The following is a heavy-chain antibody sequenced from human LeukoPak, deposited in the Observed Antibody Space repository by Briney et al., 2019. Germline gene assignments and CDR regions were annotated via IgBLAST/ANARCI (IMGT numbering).Heavy chain of an antibody. CDR2: INPSGGST. CDR3: ARDYGGNRPFDY. D-gene: IGHD4-23*01. CDR1: GYTFTSYY. J-gene: IGHJ4*02. Sequence: ASVKVSCKASGYTFTSYYMHWVRQAPGQGLEWMGIINPSGGSTSYAQKFQGRVTITRNTSISTAYMELSSLRSEDTAVYYCARDYGGNRPFDYWGQGTLVTVSS. V-gene: IGHV1-46*01.